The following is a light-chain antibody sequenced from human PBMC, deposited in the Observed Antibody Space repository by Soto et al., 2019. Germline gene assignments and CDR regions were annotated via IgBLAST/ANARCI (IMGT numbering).Light chain of an antibody. J-gene: IGLJ1*01. V-gene: IGLV2-14*03. CDR3: SSYTISRSYV. CDR1: SSDVGAYNY. CDR2: NVY. Sequence: QSALTQPASVSESPGQSITISCTGTSSDVGAYNYVSWHQQHPGKAPKLMIYNVYDRPSGISNRFSGSKSGNTASLTISGLQGEDEADYYCSSYTISRSYVFGTGTQLTVL.